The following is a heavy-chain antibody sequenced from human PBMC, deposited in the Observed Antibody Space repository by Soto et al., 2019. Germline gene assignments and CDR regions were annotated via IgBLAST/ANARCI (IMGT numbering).Heavy chain of an antibody. J-gene: IGHJ4*02. CDR3: ARGGQDFWSGPFDY. Sequence: SAPLSISCTVSGGSISNYYCNWSRQPAGKGLEWIGRIDTSGSTNYNPSLKSRVTMSVDTSKQEFSLKLSSVTAADTALYYCARGGQDFWSGPFDYWGRGALVTVSS. CDR2: IDTSGST. V-gene: IGHV4-4*07. CDR1: GGSISNYY. D-gene: IGHD3-3*01.